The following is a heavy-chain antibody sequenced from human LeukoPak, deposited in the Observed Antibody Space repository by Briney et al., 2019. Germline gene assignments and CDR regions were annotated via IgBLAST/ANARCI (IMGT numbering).Heavy chain of an antibody. Sequence: PGGSLRLSCAASGFTFSNSWMTWVRQAPGKGLEWVANIKEDGSAKYYVGSVKGRFTISRDNAKNSLYLQMNSLRPEDTAVYYCARGVGLLWFGELLWQYYFDYWGQGTLVTVSS. V-gene: IGHV3-7*01. J-gene: IGHJ4*02. CDR1: GFTFSNSW. CDR2: IKEDGSAK. CDR3: ARGVGLLWFGELLWQYYFDY. D-gene: IGHD3-10*01.